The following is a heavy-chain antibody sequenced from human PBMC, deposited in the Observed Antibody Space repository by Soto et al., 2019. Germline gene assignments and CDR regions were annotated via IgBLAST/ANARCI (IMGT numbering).Heavy chain of an antibody. V-gene: IGHV1-46*01. D-gene: IGHD5-12*01. CDR2: INPSGGST. CDR3: ARANSGYEYHLGVRYYYYYMDV. CDR1: GYTFTSYY. Sequence: ASVKVSCKASGYTFTSYYMHWVRRAPGQGLEWMGIINPSGGSTSYAQKFQGRVTMTRNTSTSTAYMELSSLRSEDTAVYYCARANSGYEYHLGVRYYYYYMDVWGKGTTVTVSS. J-gene: IGHJ6*03.